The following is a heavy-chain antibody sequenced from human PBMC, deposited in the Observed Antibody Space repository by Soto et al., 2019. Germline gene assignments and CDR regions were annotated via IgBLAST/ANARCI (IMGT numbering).Heavy chain of an antibody. Sequence: ASVKVSCNSSGSTFTSSDINWVRQATGQGLEWMGWMNPNSGNTGYAQKFQGRVTMTRNTSISTAYMELSSLRSEDTAVYYCAREVTMIVDNWGQGTLVTVSS. CDR2: MNPNSGNT. CDR1: GSTFTSSD. D-gene: IGHD3-22*01. J-gene: IGHJ4*02. V-gene: IGHV1-8*01. CDR3: AREVTMIVDN.